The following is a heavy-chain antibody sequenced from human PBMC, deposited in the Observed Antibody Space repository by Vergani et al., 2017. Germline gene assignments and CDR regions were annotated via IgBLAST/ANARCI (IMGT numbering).Heavy chain of an antibody. V-gene: IGHV4-61*02. D-gene: IGHD3-22*01. CDR3: ARSRSDDSSGYYPPDAFDI. CDR2: IYTSGST. Sequence: QVQLQESGPGLVKPSQTLSLTCTVSGGSISSGSYYWSWIRQPAGKGLEWIGRIYTSGSTNYNPSLKSRVTISVDTSKNQFSLKLSSVTAADTAVYYCARSRSDDSSGYYPPDAFDIWGQGTMVTVSS. J-gene: IGHJ3*02. CDR1: GGSISSGSYY.